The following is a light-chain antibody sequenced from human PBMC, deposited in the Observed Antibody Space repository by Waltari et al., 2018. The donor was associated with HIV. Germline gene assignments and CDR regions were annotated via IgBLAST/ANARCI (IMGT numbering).Light chain of an antibody. CDR1: GSNMGAGYD. CDR2: GTT. CDR3: QSLDSSLNGIL. J-gene: IGLJ2*01. Sequence: QSVLTQPPSVSGAPGQRVAISCTGGGSNMGAGYDVHGHPQLPGTAPKLLINGTTTRPSRFPDRFAGSQSCTSASLAITGLQAEDEADYYCQSLDSSLNGILFGGGTKLTVL. V-gene: IGLV1-40*01.